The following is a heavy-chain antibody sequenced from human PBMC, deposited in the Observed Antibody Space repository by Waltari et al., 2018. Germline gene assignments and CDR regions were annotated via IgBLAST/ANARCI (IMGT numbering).Heavy chain of an antibody. D-gene: IGHD1-26*01. Sequence: QVHLVQSGAELKKPGASVKVSCEAFGYTFSTFGITWVRQAPGQGLEWMGWVTPHNGNTNYAPKLQGRVTMTTDTSTSTAYMELRSLRSDDTALYYCARIVRRGYFDYWGPGTLVTVSS. J-gene: IGHJ4*02. CDR1: GYTFSTFG. V-gene: IGHV1-18*01. CDR3: ARIVRRGYFDY. CDR2: VTPHNGNT.